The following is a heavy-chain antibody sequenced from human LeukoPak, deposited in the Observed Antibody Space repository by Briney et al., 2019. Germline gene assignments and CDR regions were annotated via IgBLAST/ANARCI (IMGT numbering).Heavy chain of an antibody. CDR2: IYYSGSP. CDR1: GGSISSYY. V-gene: IGHV4-59*01. Sequence: SETLSLTGTVSGGSISSYYWSWIRQPPVKGLEWIGYIYYSGSPNYKPSLKSRVTISVDTSKNQFSLKLSSVTAADTAVHYCAREGPGYCSGGSCYDYWGQGTLVTVSS. CDR3: AREGPGYCSGGSCYDY. D-gene: IGHD2-15*01. J-gene: IGHJ4*02.